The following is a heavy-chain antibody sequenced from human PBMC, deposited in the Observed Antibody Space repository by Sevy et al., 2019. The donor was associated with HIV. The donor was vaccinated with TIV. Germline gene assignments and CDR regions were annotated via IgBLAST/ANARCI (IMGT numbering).Heavy chain of an antibody. Sequence: SETLSLTCTVSGGSLSSGSYYWSWIRQPPGKGPEWIGYISYIGSTNYNPSLKSRVTISVDTSKNQLSLRLTSVTAADTAVYYCVRDRIAAAGGYFDNWGQGTLVTVSS. CDR2: ISYIGST. CDR3: VRDRIAAAGGYFDN. J-gene: IGHJ4*02. CDR1: GGSLSSGSYY. V-gene: IGHV4-61*01. D-gene: IGHD6-13*01.